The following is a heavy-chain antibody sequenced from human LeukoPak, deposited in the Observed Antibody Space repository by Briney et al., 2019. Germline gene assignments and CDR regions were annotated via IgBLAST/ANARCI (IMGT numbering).Heavy chain of an antibody. CDR2: INHSEST. CDR1: GGSFSGYY. J-gene: IGHJ6*03. CDR3: ARDRGPNWGHYYYYMDV. V-gene: IGHV4-34*01. Sequence: TSETLSLTCAVYGGSFSGYYWSWIRQPPGKGLEWIGEINHSESTNYNPSLKSRVTISVDTSKNQFSLKLSSVTAADTAVYYCARDRGPNWGHYYYYMDVWGKGTTVTISS. D-gene: IGHD7-27*01.